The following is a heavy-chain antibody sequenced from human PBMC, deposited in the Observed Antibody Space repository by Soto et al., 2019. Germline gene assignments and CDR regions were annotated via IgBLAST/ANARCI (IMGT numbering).Heavy chain of an antibody. J-gene: IGHJ6*02. CDR3: AKSYGDYGNGMDV. CDR1: GFTFSSYG. CDR2: ISYDGSNK. Sequence: PGGSLRLSCAASGFTFSSYGMHWVRQAPGKGLEWVAVISYDGSNKYYADSVKGRFTISRDNSKNTLYLQMNSLRAEDTAVYYCAKSYGDYGNGMDVWGQGTTVTVSS. D-gene: IGHD4-17*01. V-gene: IGHV3-30*18.